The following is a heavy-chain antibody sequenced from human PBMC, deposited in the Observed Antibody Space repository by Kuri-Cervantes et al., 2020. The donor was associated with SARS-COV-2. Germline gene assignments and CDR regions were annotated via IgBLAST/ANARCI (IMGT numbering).Heavy chain of an antibody. CDR1: GYTFTSYA. CDR2: SNAGNGNT. J-gene: IGHJ4*02. V-gene: IGHV1-3*01. D-gene: IGHD2-21*01. CDR3: HCAPKEGFDS. Sequence: ASVKVSCKASGYTFTSYAMHWVRQAPGQRLEWMGWSNAGNGNTKYSQEFQGRVTITRDTSASTVYLELSSPTSEDTAIYYCHCAPKEGFDSWGQGTLVTVSS.